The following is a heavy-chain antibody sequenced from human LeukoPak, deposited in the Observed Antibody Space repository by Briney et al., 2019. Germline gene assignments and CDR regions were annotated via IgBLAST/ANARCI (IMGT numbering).Heavy chain of an antibody. J-gene: IGHJ3*02. CDR3: ARAYSSSSGRDAFDI. Sequence: GGSLRLSCAASGFTFSSYSMNWVRQAPGKGLEWVSYIRSSSSTIYYADSVKGRFTISRDNAKNSLYLQMNSLRAEDTAVYYCARAYSSSSGRDAFDIWGQGTMVTVSS. CDR1: GFTFSSYS. V-gene: IGHV3-48*01. CDR2: IRSSSSTI. D-gene: IGHD6-13*01.